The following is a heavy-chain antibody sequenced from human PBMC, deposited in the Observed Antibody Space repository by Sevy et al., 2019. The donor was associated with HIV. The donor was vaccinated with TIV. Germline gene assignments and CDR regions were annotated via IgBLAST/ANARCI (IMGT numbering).Heavy chain of an antibody. V-gene: IGHV3-7*01. CDR3: ARDARDNYYNY. J-gene: IGHJ4*02. Sequence: GGSLRLSCVASGFSFGDYWMAWVRQAPGKGLEWVANIKRDGSEKYYADSVKGRFSISRDNAKNSLYLQMNSLRAEDTAIYYCARDARDNYYNYWGQGTLVTVSS. CDR1: GFSFGDYW. CDR2: IKRDGSEK. D-gene: IGHD6-6*01.